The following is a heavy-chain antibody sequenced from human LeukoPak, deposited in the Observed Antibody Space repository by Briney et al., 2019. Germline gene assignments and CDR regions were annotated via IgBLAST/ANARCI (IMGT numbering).Heavy chain of an antibody. J-gene: IGHJ4*02. CDR1: GYTFTGYY. CDR2: INPNSGGT. D-gene: IGHD3-10*01. V-gene: IGHV1-2*02. Sequence: ASVKVSCKASGYTFTGYYMHWVRQAPGQGLEWMGWINPNSGGTNYAQKFQGRVTMTRDTSISTAYMELSRLRSDDTAVYYCARTQYYYGSGSYYNPYYFDYWGQGTLVTVSS. CDR3: ARTQYYYGSGSYYNPYYFDY.